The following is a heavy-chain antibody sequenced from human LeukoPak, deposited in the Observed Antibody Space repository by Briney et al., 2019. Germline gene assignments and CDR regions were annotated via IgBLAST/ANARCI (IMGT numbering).Heavy chain of an antibody. CDR1: GGSIGSYY. V-gene: IGHV4-4*07. CDR2: VHTGGST. CDR3: ARVGGYDIDY. Sequence: KPSETLSLTCTVSGGSIGSYYWSWIRQPAGKGLEWIGRVHTGGSTNYSPSLKSRVTMSVDTSKNQFSLNLSSVTAADTAVYYCARVGGYDIDYWGQGTLVTVSS. J-gene: IGHJ4*02. D-gene: IGHD3-9*01.